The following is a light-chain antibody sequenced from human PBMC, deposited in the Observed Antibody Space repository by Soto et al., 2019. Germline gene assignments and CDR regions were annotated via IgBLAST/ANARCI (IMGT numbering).Light chain of an antibody. J-gene: IGKJ2*01. Sequence: EIVLTQSPGTLSLSPGERATLSCRASQSVSSSYLGWYQQKPGQAPRLLIHGGSSRATGIPDRFSGSGSGTDFTLTISRLEPEDFAVYYCQQYGSLPRTFGQGTKLEIK. CDR3: QQYGSLPRT. V-gene: IGKV3-20*01. CDR2: GGS. CDR1: QSVSSSY.